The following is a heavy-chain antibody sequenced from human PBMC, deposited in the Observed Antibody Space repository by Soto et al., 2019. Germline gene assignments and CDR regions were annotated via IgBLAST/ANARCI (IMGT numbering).Heavy chain of an antibody. Sequence: PGGSLRLSCAASGFTFSSYGMHWVRQAPGKGLEWVAVISYDGSNKYYADSVKGRFTISRDNSKNTLYLQMNSLRAEDTAVYYCAEDMSDGRAARPFDYWGQGTLVTVSS. CDR3: AEDMSDGRAARPFDY. J-gene: IGHJ4*02. V-gene: IGHV3-30*18. D-gene: IGHD6-6*01. CDR1: GFTFSSYG. CDR2: ISYDGSNK.